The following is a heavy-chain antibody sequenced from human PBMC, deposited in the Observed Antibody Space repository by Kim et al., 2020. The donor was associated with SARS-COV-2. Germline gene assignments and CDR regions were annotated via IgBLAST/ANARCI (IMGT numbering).Heavy chain of an antibody. CDR1: GFTFSSYS. CDR2: ISSSSSYI. Sequence: GGSLRLSCAASGFTFSSYSMNWVRQAPGKGLEWVSSISSSSSYIYYADSVKGRFTISRDNAKNSLYLQMNSLRAEDTAVYYCARAGYYDILTGYYEGFDYWGQGTLVTVSS. V-gene: IGHV3-21*01. J-gene: IGHJ4*02. D-gene: IGHD3-9*01. CDR3: ARAGYYDILTGYYEGFDY.